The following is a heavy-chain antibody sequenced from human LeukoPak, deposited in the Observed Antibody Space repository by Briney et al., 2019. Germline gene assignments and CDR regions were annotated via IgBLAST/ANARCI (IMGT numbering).Heavy chain of an antibody. V-gene: IGHV3-74*01. J-gene: IGHJ4*02. CDR2: INTDGTVT. Sequence: GGSLRLSRAASRFTFIKYWTLWVRPAPGKGLESVSRINTDGTVTTYADSVKGRFTVSRDNADNTMFLQMNSVRDEDTAVYYCATKQWLAPPPDSWGQGTPVTVSS. D-gene: IGHD6-19*01. CDR3: ATKQWLAPPPDS. CDR1: RFTFIKYW.